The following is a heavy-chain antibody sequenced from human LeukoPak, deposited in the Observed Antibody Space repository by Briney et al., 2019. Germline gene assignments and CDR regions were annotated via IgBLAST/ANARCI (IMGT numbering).Heavy chain of an antibody. CDR3: ARDLKVATGDY. J-gene: IGHJ4*02. D-gene: IGHD5-12*01. V-gene: IGHV3-21*01. CDR1: GFTFSSYA. Sequence: GGSLRLSCAASGFTFSSYAMHWVRQAPGKGLEWVSSISSSSSYIYYADSVKGRFTISRDNAKNSLYLQMNSLRAEDTAVYYCARDLKVATGDYWGQGTLVTVSS. CDR2: ISSSSSYI.